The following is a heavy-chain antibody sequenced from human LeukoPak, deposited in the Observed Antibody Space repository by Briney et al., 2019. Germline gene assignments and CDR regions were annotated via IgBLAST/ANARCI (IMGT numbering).Heavy chain of an antibody. CDR2: ISGSGDNT. V-gene: IGHV3-23*01. CDR3: AKASSGWHLFDY. J-gene: IGHJ4*02. CDR1: GFSFSIYA. Sequence: GGSLRLSCAASGFSFSIYAVIWVRQAPGKGLEWVSSISGSGDNTHYADSVKGRFIISRDNSKSTLYLQMNSLREEDTALYYCAKASSGWHLFDYWGQGTLVTVSS. D-gene: IGHD6-19*01.